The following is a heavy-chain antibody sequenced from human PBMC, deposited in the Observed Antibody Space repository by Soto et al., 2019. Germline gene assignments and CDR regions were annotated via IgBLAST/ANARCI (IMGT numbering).Heavy chain of an antibody. J-gene: IGHJ6*02. CDR1: GGSFSGYY. Sequence: PSETLSLTCAVYGGSFSGYYWSWIRQPPGKGLEWIGEINHSGSTNYNPSLKSRVTISVDTSKNQFSLKLSSVTAADTAVYYCASGGGGGLAATPRHLYYYYYGMDVWGQGTTVTVSS. CDR2: INHSGST. V-gene: IGHV4-34*01. CDR3: ASGGGGGLAATPRHLYYYYYGMDV. D-gene: IGHD3-16*01.